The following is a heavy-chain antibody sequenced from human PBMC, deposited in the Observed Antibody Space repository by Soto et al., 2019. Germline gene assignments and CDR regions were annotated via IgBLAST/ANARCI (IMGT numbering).Heavy chain of an antibody. Sequence: QVQLVQSGAEVKKPGASVKVSCKASGYTFTSYAISWVRQAPVQGLEWMGWISAYNGNTNYAQKLQGRVTMTTDTPTTTAYMELRILRSDDTAVDYCAGSGPPSGYLGQGTLVTVSS. J-gene: IGHJ4*02. CDR2: ISAYNGNT. CDR1: GYTFTSYA. CDR3: AGSGPPSGY. D-gene: IGHD3-10*01. V-gene: IGHV1-18*01.